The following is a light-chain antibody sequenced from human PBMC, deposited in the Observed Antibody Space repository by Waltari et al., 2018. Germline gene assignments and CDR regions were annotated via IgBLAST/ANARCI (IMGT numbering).Light chain of an antibody. CDR1: QNIDDS. V-gene: IGKV1-NL1*01. J-gene: IGKJ3*01. Sequence: DIQMTQSPSFLSVSVGDKVTITCQASQNIDDSLAWYQQKPGKAPRSLIYDTSILESGVPSRFSGSGSGTDFSLIISSLQPEDFATYYCQQYDSAPVTFGPGTKL. CDR3: QQYDSAPVT. CDR2: DTS.